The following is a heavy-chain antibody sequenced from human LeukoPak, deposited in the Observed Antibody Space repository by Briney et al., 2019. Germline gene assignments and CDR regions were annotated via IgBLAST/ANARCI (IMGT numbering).Heavy chain of an antibody. Sequence: SETLSPTCTVSGGSISSYYWSWIRQPPGKGLEWIGYIYYSGSTNYNPSLKNRVTISVDTSKNQFSLKLSSVTAADTAVYYCARQGLRYFDWSSAFDYWGQGTLVTVSS. V-gene: IGHV4-59*08. D-gene: IGHD3-9*01. CDR3: ARQGLRYFDWSSAFDY. J-gene: IGHJ4*02. CDR1: GGSISSYY. CDR2: IYYSGST.